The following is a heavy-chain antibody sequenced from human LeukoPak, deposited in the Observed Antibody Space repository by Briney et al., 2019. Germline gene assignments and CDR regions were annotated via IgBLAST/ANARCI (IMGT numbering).Heavy chain of an antibody. V-gene: IGHV3-21*01. CDR2: ISSSSSYI. J-gene: IGHJ4*02. CDR1: GFTFSSYS. Sequence: PGGSLRLSCAASGFTFSSYSMNWVRQAPGKGLEWVSSISSSSSYIYYADSVKGRFTISRDNAKNTLPLQMSTLRDEDTAVYYCASGLVAGNTYWGQGVLVTVSS. CDR3: ASGLVAGNTY. D-gene: IGHD6-19*01.